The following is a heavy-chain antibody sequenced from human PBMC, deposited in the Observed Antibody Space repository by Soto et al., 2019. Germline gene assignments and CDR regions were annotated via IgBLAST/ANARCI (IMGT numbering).Heavy chain of an antibody. CDR1: GFTFSSYA. Sequence: QVQLVESGGGVVQPGRSLRLSCAASGFTFSSYAMHWVRQAPGKGLEWVAVISYDGSNKYYADSVKGRFTISRDNSKNTLYLQMNSLRAEDTAVYYCASDGLHKFDYWGQGTLVTVSS. D-gene: IGHD5-12*01. J-gene: IGHJ4*02. CDR3: ASDGLHKFDY. CDR2: ISYDGSNK. V-gene: IGHV3-30-3*01.